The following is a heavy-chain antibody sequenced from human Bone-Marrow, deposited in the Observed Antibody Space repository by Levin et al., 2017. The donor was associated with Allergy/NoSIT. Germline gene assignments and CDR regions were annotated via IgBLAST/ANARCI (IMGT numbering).Heavy chain of an antibody. J-gene: IGHJ4*02. CDR2: ISAYNGNT. Sequence: GESLKISCKASGYTFTSYGISWVRQAPGQGLEWMGWISAYNGNTNYAQKLQGRVTMTTDTSTSTAYMELRSLRSDDTAVYYCSAVPAAMHGPYFDYWGQGTLVTVSS. D-gene: IGHD2-2*01. CDR1: GYTFTSYG. V-gene: IGHV1-18*01. CDR3: SAVPAAMHGPYFDY.